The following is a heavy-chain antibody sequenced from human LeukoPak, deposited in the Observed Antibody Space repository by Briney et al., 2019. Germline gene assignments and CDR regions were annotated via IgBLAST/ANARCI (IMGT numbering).Heavy chain of an antibody. CDR2: ISGSGGST. V-gene: IGHV3-23*01. Sequence: GGSLRLSCAASGFTFSTYAMSWVRQAAGKGLEWVSLISGSGGSTYYADSVKGRFTISRDNSKNTLYLQMNSLRAEDTAVYYCAKVPLNFDQYDYWGQGTLVTVSS. D-gene: IGHD3-9*01. CDR3: AKVPLNFDQYDY. J-gene: IGHJ4*02. CDR1: GFTFSTYA.